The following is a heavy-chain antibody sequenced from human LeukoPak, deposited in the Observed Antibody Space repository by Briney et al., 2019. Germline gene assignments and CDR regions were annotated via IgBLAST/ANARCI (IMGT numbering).Heavy chain of an antibody. CDR2: IYYSGST. CDR1: GGSISSSSYY. J-gene: IGHJ4*02. CDR3: ARDRHGYNLFDY. Sequence: PSETLSLTCTVSGGSISSSSYYWGWIRQPPGKGLEWIGSIYYSGSTYYNPSLKSRVTISVDTSKNQFSLKLSSVTAADTAVYYCARDRHGYNLFDYWGQGTLVTVSS. V-gene: IGHV4-39*07. D-gene: IGHD5-24*01.